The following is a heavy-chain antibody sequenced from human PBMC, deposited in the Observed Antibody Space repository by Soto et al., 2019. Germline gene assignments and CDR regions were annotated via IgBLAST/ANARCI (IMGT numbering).Heavy chain of an antibody. CDR1: GGTFSSYA. V-gene: IGHV1-69*01. CDR3: ARWYYGSESYYKGDYYGMDV. J-gene: IGHJ6*02. D-gene: IGHD3-10*01. CDR2: IIPIFGTA. Sequence: QVQLVQSGAEVKKPGSSVNVSCKASGGTFSSYAISWVRQAPGQGLEWMGGIIPIFGTANYAQKFQGRVTITADEFTSTAYMELSSLRSEDTAVYYCARWYYGSESYYKGDYYGMDVWGQGTTVTVSS.